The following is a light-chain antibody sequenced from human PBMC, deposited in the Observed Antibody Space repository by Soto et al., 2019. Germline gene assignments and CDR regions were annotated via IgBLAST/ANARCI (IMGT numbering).Light chain of an antibody. CDR3: SSYTGSSTI. CDR2: DVS. V-gene: IGLV2-14*01. Sequence: QSVLTQPASVSGSPGQSITISCTGTSSDVGGYNYVSWYQQHPGKAPKLMIYDVSNRPSGVSNRFSGSESGNTASLTISGLQAEDEAVYDCSSYTGSSTIFGTGTKVTVL. CDR1: SSDVGGYNY. J-gene: IGLJ1*01.